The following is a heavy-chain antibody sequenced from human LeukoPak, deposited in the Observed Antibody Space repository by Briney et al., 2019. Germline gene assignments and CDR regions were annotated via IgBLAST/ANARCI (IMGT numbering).Heavy chain of an antibody. CDR1: GYTFTSYG. J-gene: IGHJ4*02. CDR3: AREVAATGCFDY. D-gene: IGHD2-15*01. CDR2: ISAYNGNT. Sequence: ASVKVSCKASGYTFTSYGISWVRQAPGQGLEWMGWISAYNGNTNYAQKLQGRVTITRDTSASTAYMELSSLRSEDMAVYYCAREVAATGCFDYWGQGTLVTVSS. V-gene: IGHV1-18*03.